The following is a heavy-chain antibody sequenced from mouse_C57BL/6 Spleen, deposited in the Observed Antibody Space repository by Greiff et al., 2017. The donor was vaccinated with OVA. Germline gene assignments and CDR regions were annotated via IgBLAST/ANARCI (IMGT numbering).Heavy chain of an antibody. Sequence: VQLQQSGPELVKPGASVKMSCKASGYTFTDYNMHWVKQSHGKSLEWIGYINPNNGGTSYNQKFKGKATLTVNTSSSTAYMELRSLTSEDSAVYYCARRGDGYYPAWLAYWGQGTLVTVSA. D-gene: IGHD2-3*01. V-gene: IGHV1-22*01. J-gene: IGHJ3*01. CDR1: GYTFTDYN. CDR3: ARRGDGYYPAWLAY. CDR2: INPNNGGT.